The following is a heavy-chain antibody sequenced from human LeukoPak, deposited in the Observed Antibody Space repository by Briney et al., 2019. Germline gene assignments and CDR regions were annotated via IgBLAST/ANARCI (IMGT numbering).Heavy chain of an antibody. V-gene: IGHV1-2*02. CDR1: GYTFTNYY. CDR3: VRDLVTTGPYGMDV. CDR2: INPSSGGT. J-gene: IGHJ6*02. Sequence: ASVKVSCKASGYTFTNYYIHWVRQAPGHGLEWMGAINPSSGGTNSAQKFQGRVSMTRDTSISTAYMEVSRLRSDETAVFYCVRDLVTTGPYGMDVWGQGTTVTVSS. D-gene: IGHD4-17*01.